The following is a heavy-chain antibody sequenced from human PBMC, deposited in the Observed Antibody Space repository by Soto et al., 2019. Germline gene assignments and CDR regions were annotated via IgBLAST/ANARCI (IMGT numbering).Heavy chain of an antibody. Sequence: ASVKVSCKASGYTFTSYYMHWVRQAPGQGLEWMGIINPSRGSTSSAQKFQGRVTMTRXTXXSXXXMXLXSLRSEGTAVYYCEVVVDATYYFDYWGQGTLVTVSS. CDR1: GYTFTSYY. V-gene: IGHV1-46*01. CDR3: EVVVDATYYFDY. D-gene: IGHD2-15*01. CDR2: INPSRGST. J-gene: IGHJ4*02.